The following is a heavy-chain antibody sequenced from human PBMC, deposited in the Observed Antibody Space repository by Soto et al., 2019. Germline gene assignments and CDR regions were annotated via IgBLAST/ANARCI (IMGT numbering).Heavy chain of an antibody. V-gene: IGHV1-18*01. D-gene: IGHD3-3*01. CDR2: ISAYNGNT. Sequence: GASVKVSCKASGYTFTSYGISWVRQAPGQGLEWMGWISAYNGNTNYAQKLQGRVTMTTDTSTSTAYMELRSLRSDDTAVYYCARGEYDFWSGYLYGYYYYMDVWGKGTTVTVSS. J-gene: IGHJ6*03. CDR3: ARGEYDFWSGYLYGYYYYMDV. CDR1: GYTFTSYG.